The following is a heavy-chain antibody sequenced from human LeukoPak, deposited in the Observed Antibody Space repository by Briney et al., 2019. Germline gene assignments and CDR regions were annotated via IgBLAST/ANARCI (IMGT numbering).Heavy chain of an antibody. D-gene: IGHD4-23*01. CDR2: IYPGDSDT. CDR1: GYSFTTYW. CDR3: ARHWAPAPYGGNSVGWFDP. V-gene: IGHV5-51*01. J-gene: IGHJ5*02. Sequence: GESLKISCKTSGYSFTTYWIGWVRQMPGKGLEWMGIIYPGDSDTRYSPSFQGQVTISADKSISTAYLQWSSLKASDTAMYYCARHWAPAPYGGNSVGWFDPWGQGTLVTVSS.